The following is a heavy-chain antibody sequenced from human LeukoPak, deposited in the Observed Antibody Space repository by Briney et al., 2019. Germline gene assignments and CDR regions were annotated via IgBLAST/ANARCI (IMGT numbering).Heavy chain of an antibody. J-gene: IGHJ6*03. Sequence: PSETLSLTCTVSGGSISSYYWSWIRQPPGKGLEWIGYIYYSGSTNYNPSLKGRVTISVDTSKNQFSLKLSSVTAADTAVYYCAGLYDFWSGYYKDYYYYMDVWGKGTTVTVSS. V-gene: IGHV4-59*01. CDR3: AGLYDFWSGYYKDYYYYMDV. CDR1: GGSISSYY. CDR2: IYYSGST. D-gene: IGHD3-3*01.